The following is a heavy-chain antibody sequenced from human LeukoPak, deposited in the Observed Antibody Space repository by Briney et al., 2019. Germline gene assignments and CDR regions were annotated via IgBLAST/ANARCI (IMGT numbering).Heavy chain of an antibody. CDR1: GGSISSYY. CDR3: ARMGNYYDSSGYYGY. CDR2: IYYSGST. V-gene: IGHV4-59*08. Sequence: SETLSLTCTVSGGSISSYYWSWIRQPPGKGLEWIGYIYYSGSTNYNPSLKSRVTISVDTSKNQFSLKLSSVTAADTAVYYCARMGNYYDSSGYYGYWGQGTLVTVSS. J-gene: IGHJ4*02. D-gene: IGHD3-22*01.